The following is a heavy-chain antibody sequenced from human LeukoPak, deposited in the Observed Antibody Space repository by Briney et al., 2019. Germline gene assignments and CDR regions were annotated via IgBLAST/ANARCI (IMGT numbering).Heavy chain of an antibody. CDR1: GFTFTSSA. J-gene: IGHJ4*02. D-gene: IGHD5-18*01. CDR3: AAVSGIRGYSYTFDY. Sequence: GTSVKVSCKASGFTFTSSAVQWVRQARGQRLEWIGWIVVGSGNTNYAQKFQERVTITRDMSTSTAYMELSSLRSEDTAVSYCAAVSGIRGYSYTFDYWGQGTLVTVSS. V-gene: IGHV1-58*01. CDR2: IVVGSGNT.